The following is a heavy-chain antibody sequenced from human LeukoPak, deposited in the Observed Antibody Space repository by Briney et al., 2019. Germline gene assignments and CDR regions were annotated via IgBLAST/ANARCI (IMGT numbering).Heavy chain of an antibody. J-gene: IGHJ5*02. CDR2: IYYSGST. Sequence: SETLSLTCTVSGGSISSSGYYWGWIRQPPGKGLEWIGSIYYSGSTYYNPSLKSRVTISVDTSKNQFSLKLSSVTAADTAVYYCARDLSWGVVVPAAMYNWFDPWGQGTLVTVSS. D-gene: IGHD2-2*01. CDR1: GGSISSSGYY. CDR3: ARDLSWGVVVPAAMYNWFDP. V-gene: IGHV4-39*07.